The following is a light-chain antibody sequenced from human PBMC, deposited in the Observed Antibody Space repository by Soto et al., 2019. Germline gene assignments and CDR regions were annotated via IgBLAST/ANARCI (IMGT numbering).Light chain of an antibody. Sequence: EIVLTQSPATLSLSAGERATLSCGASQRVSSSSLAWYQQTPGQAPRLRINDAPSRATGIPDRFRGSGSGTDFTLTISSLEPEDFAVYCCQQYGCSPPFTFGQGTRLEIK. V-gene: IGKV3D-20*01. J-gene: IGKJ5*01. CDR1: QRVSSSS. CDR3: QQYGCSPPFT. CDR2: DAP.